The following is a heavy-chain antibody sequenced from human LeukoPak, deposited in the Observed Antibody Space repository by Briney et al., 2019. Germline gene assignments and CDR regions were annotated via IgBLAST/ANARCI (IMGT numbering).Heavy chain of an antibody. CDR2: TSSSGGST. Sequence: PGGSLRLSCAASGFIFSSYAMSWVRQAPGKGLEWVSATSSSGGSTYYADSMKGRFTISRDNSKNTLSLQMNSLRAEDTAVYYCAKKGGDPLRSFDYWGQGTLVTVSS. CDR3: AKKGGDPLRSFDY. D-gene: IGHD2-21*02. CDR1: GFIFSSYA. V-gene: IGHV3-23*01. J-gene: IGHJ4*02.